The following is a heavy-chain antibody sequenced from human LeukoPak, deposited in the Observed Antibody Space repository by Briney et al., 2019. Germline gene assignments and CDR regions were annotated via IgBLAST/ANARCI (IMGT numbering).Heavy chain of an antibody. V-gene: IGHV1-2*02. Sequence: ASVKLSCKASGYTFTGYYMHWVRQAPGQGLEWMGWINPSSGGTNYAQKFQGRVTMTRDTSISTAYMELCRLRSDDTAVYYCARLYCSSTSCLTSDYYGMDVWGQGTTVTVSS. CDR1: GYTFTGYY. J-gene: IGHJ6*02. D-gene: IGHD2-2*01. CDR2: INPSSGGT. CDR3: ARLYCSSTSCLTSDYYGMDV.